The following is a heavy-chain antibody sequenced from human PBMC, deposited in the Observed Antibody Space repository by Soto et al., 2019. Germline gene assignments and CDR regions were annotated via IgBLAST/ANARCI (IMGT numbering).Heavy chain of an antibody. CDR3: ARLTHYNFWSGSYSQTYYFDY. J-gene: IGHJ4*02. CDR1: GGAISSSNYY. CDR2: IYYSGTP. Sequence: QLQLQESAPGLVKPSETLSLTCTVSGGAISSSNYYWGWIRQPPGKGLEWIANIYYSGTPYYNPSLKSRVTMSVDTSKNQFSLRLSSVTPADTALYYCARLTHYNFWSGSYSQTYYFDYWGQGTLVTVSS. V-gene: IGHV4-39*01. D-gene: IGHD3-3*01.